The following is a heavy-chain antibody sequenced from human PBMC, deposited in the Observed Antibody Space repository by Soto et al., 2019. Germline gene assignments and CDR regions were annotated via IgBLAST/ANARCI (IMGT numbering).Heavy chain of an antibody. V-gene: IGHV3-23*01. J-gene: IGHJ1*01. CDR1: EIPMSHSP. CDR2: ISGSGGST. CDR3: AEDLALSIGARSNDW. D-gene: IGHD6-6*01. Sequence: PGVPLSLPYTTSEIPMSHSPTTRARPPPGKGLEWVSAISGSGGSTYYADSVKGRFTISRDNSKNTLYLQMNSLRSEDTAVCFCAEDLALSIGARSNDWWGQGFRVTVSS.